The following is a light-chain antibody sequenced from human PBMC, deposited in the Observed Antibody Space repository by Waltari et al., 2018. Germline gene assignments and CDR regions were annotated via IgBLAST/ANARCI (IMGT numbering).Light chain of an antibody. V-gene: IGKV2-28*01. Sequence: DIVMTQSPLSLPVTPGEPASISCRSSQSLLFVNGYNYLDWYLQKPGQSPQLLFYFASNRASGVPDRFSGSGSGTDFTLKISSVEAEDVGVYYCMQALETPYTFGQGTKLEIK. J-gene: IGKJ2*01. CDR1: QSLLFVNGYNY. CDR3: MQALETPYT. CDR2: FAS.